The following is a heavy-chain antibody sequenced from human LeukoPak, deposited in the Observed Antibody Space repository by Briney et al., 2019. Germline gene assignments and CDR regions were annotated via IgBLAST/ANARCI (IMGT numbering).Heavy chain of an antibody. J-gene: IGHJ4*02. Sequence: GGSLRLSCTVSGFTLSSYEMTWIRQAPGKGLEWVSSIEYSETSTHYADSVKGRFTISRDNSKNTLYLQLNSLSDEDTAVYFCVKTSDILTGYYSFFEYWGQGTLVTVSS. D-gene: IGHD3-9*01. CDR1: GFTLSSYE. CDR3: VKTSDILTGYYSFFEY. CDR2: IEYSETST. V-gene: IGHV3-23*01.